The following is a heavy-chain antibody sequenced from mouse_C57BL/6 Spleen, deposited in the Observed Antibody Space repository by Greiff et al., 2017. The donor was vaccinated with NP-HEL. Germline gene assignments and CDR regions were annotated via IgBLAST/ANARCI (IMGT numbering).Heavy chain of an antibody. J-gene: IGHJ3*01. CDR2: IYPGDGDT. Sequence: QVQLQQSGPELVKPGASVKISCKASGYAFSSSWMNWVKQRPGKGLEWIGRIYPGDGDTNYNGKFKGKATLTADKSSSTAYMQLSSLTSEDSAVYFCARKVIYYDYEGGFAYWGQGTLVTVSA. V-gene: IGHV1-82*01. CDR1: GYAFSSSW. D-gene: IGHD2-4*01. CDR3: ARKVIYYDYEGGFAY.